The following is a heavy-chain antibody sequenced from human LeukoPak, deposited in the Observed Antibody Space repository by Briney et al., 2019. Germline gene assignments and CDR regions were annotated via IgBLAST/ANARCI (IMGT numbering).Heavy chain of an antibody. D-gene: IGHD1-26*01. CDR3: AREGWDLNALDI. V-gene: IGHV4-39*02. Sequence: SETLSLTCTVSGGSISSSGYQWGWIRQPPGKGLEWIGSIYDSGSTYYNPSLKSRVTISVDTSKNQFSLKLSSVTAADTAVYYCAREGWDLNALDIWGQGTMVTVSP. CDR2: IYDSGST. CDR1: GGSISSSGYQ. J-gene: IGHJ3*02.